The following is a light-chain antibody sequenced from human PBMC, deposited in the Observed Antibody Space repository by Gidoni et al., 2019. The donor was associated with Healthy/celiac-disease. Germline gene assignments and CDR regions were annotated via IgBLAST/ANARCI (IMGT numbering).Light chain of an antibody. CDR2: AAS. V-gene: IGKV1-39*01. Sequence: DIQLTQSPSSLSASVGDRVTITCRASQSISSYLNWYQQKPGKAPKLLIYAASNLQSGVPSRFSGSGSGTDFTLTISSQQPEDLSTYYCQQSYSTSWTFGQGTKVEIK. J-gene: IGKJ1*01. CDR3: QQSYSTSWT. CDR1: QSISSY.